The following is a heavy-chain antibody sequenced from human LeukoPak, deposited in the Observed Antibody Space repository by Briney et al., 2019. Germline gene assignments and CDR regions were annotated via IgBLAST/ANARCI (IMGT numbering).Heavy chain of an antibody. CDR3: ASLSYYDSSGYYYVEDDY. CDR1: GYTFTSYA. CDR2: ISAYNGNT. V-gene: IGHV1-18*01. J-gene: IGHJ4*02. Sequence: GASVKVSCKASGYTFTSYAISWVRQAPGQGLEWMGWISAYNGNTNYAQKLQGRVTMTTDTSTSTAYMELSSLRSEDTAVYYCASLSYYDSSGYYYVEDDYWGQGTLVTVSS. D-gene: IGHD3-22*01.